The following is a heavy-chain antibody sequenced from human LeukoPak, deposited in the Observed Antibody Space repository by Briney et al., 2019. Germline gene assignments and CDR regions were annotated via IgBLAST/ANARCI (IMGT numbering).Heavy chain of an antibody. D-gene: IGHD3-9*01. J-gene: IGHJ4*02. CDR1: GFTFSSYG. CDR2: IWYEGTNK. V-gene: IGHV3-33*01. Sequence: PGGSLRLSCAASGFTFSSYGMHWVRQAPGKGLEWVAVIWYEGTNKYYADSVKGRFTISRDNSKNTLYLQMNSPRAEDTAVYYCARANYDILTGYLDYWGQGTLVTDSS. CDR3: ARANYDILTGYLDY.